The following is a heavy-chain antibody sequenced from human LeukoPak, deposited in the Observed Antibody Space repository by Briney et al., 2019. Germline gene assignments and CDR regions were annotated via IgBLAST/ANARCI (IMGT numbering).Heavy chain of an antibody. J-gene: IGHJ4*02. V-gene: IGHV4-34*01. D-gene: IGHD3-22*01. CDR3: ATTLYYDSSGYYRDY. CDR1: GGSFSGYY. CDR2: INHSGST. Sequence: SETLSLTCAVYGGSFSGYYWSWIRQPPGKGLEWIGEINHSGSTNYNPSLKSRVTISVDTSKNQFSLKLSSVTAADTAVYYCATTLYYDSSGYYRDYWGQGTLVTVSS.